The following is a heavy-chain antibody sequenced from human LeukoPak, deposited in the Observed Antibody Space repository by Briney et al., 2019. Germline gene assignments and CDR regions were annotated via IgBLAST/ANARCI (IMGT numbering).Heavy chain of an antibody. CDR1: GGSISSYY. V-gene: IGHV4-59*12. D-gene: IGHD2-2*01. CDR3: ARDKLGYCSSTSCATRGFDY. CDR2: IYYSGST. J-gene: IGHJ4*02. Sequence: SETLSLTCTVSGGSISSYYWSWIRQPPGKGLEWIGYIYYSGSTNYNPSLKSRVTISVDTSKNQFSLKLSSVTAADTAVYYCARDKLGYCSSTSCATRGFDYWGQGTLVTVSS.